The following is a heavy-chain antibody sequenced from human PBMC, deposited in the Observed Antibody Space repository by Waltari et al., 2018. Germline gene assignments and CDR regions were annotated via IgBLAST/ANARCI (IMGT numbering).Heavy chain of an antibody. CDR3: TRSISQGVTASDY. V-gene: IGHV3-23*04. Sequence: EVQLVESGGGLIQPGESLRRSCAAAGFSISDYGVSWVRQAPGKGLEWVSRIRASGGNVAYTDSVMGRFTISRDTSQNTVYLQMIGLRVEDTAVYYCTRSISQGVTASDYWGQGTLVTVSS. J-gene: IGHJ4*02. D-gene: IGHD3-10*01. CDR2: IRASGGNV. CDR1: GFSISDYG.